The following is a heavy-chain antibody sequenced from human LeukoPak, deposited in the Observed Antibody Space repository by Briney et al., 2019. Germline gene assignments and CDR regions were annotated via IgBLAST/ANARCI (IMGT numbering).Heavy chain of an antibody. J-gene: IGHJ4*02. CDR3: ARGPPNWGYDY. Sequence: ASVKVSCKASGYTFTSYDFNWVRQATGQRPEWMGWMSPNSGDTGYAQKFQDRVTMTRKTSISTAYMELSSLRSDDTAVYYCARGPPNWGYDYWGPGPPVTVSS. V-gene: IGHV1-8*01. D-gene: IGHD7-27*01. CDR2: MSPNSGDT. CDR1: GYTFTSYD.